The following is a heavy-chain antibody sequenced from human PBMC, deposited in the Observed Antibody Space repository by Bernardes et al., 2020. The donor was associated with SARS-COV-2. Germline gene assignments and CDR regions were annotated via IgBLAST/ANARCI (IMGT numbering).Heavy chain of an antibody. CDR3: AGGGGY. CDR1: GFTFNTHC. V-gene: IGHV3-7*04. Sequence: GGSLRLSCAASGFTFNTHCMRWVRQAPGKGLECVASINQDGSHADYVDSVKGRFTISRDNAKNSLYLQMNGLRVEDTALYYCAGGGGYWGQEPWSPSPQ. CDR2: INQDGSHA. D-gene: IGHD2-15*01. J-gene: IGHJ4*01.